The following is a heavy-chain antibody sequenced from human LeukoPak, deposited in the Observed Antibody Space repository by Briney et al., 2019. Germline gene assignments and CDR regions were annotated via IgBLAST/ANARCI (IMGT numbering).Heavy chain of an antibody. D-gene: IGHD4-23*01. Sequence: PSETLSLTCSVSDYSISSGYYWGWIRQPPGKGQEWIGYIYYSGSTNYNPSLKSRVTISVDTSKNQFSLKLSSVTAADTAVYYCARDLHGGPFDYWGQGTLVTVSS. CDR1: DYSISSGYY. CDR2: IYYSGST. CDR3: ARDLHGGPFDY. V-gene: IGHV4-61*01. J-gene: IGHJ4*02.